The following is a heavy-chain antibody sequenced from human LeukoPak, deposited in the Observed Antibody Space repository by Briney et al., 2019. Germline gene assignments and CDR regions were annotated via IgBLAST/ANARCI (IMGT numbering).Heavy chain of an antibody. V-gene: IGHV4-39*01. CDR3: AGGGTITMIVVAYDY. CDR2: IYYSGST. J-gene: IGHJ4*02. Sequence: NPSETLSLTCTVSGGSISSSSYYWGWIRQPPGKGLEWIGSIYYSGSTYYNPSLKSRVTISVDTSKNQFFLKLSSVTAADTAVYYCAGGGTITMIVVAYDYWGQGTLVTVSS. CDR1: GGSISSSSYY. D-gene: IGHD3-22*01.